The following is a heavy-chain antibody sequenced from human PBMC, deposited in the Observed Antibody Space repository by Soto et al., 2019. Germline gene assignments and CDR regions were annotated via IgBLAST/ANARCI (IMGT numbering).Heavy chain of an antibody. J-gene: IGHJ4*02. CDR3: ARDYFGSGTYIRFDY. CDR2: IYYSGST. Sequence: SETLSLTCTVSGGSVSSGDYYWNWIRQSPGKGLEWIGHIYYSGSTNYNPSLKSRVTISLDTSKNQLSLNLSSVTAADTAVYYCARDYFGSGTYIRFDYLGQGTPVTVSS. D-gene: IGHD3-10*01. CDR1: GGSVSSGDYY. V-gene: IGHV4-61*08.